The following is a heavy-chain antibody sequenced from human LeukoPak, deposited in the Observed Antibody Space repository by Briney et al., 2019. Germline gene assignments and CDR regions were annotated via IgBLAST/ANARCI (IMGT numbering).Heavy chain of an antibody. V-gene: IGHV4-59*01. D-gene: IGHD3-22*01. CDR1: GGSISGYY. CDR3: ARLEYDSSGYPYFDY. Sequence: PSETLSLTCTVSGGSISGYYWSWIRQPPGKGLEWIGDIYYSGTTNYNPSLKSRVTISVDTSRNQFSLKLSSVTAADTAVYYCARLEYDSSGYPYFDYWGQGNLVTVSS. CDR2: IYYSGTT. J-gene: IGHJ4*02.